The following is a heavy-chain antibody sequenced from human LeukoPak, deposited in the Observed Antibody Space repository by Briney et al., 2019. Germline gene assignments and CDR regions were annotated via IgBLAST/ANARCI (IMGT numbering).Heavy chain of an antibody. V-gene: IGHV4-39*07. D-gene: IGHD4-11*01. CDR3: ARVTTVTAFDY. CDR1: GGSISSSSYY. CDR2: IYYSGST. J-gene: IGHJ4*02. Sequence: SETLSLTRTVSGGSISSSSYYWGWIRQPPGKGLEWIGSIYYSGSTYYNPSLKSRVTISVDTSKNQFSLKLSSVTAADTAVYYCARVTTVTAFDYWGQGTLVTVSS.